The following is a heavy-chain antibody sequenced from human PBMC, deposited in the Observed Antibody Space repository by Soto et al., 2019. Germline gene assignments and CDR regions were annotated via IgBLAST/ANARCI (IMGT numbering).Heavy chain of an antibody. CDR3: AAGGGTAIPYSRPFDY. V-gene: IGHV1-58*01. Sequence: QMQLVQSGPEVKKPGTSVKVSCKASGFTFTSSAVQWVRQARGQRLEWIGWSVVGSGNTNYAQKFQERVTITRDMSTSTAYMELSSLRSEDTAVYYCAAGGGTAIPYSRPFDYWGQGTLVTVSS. D-gene: IGHD2-21*02. J-gene: IGHJ4*02. CDR1: GFTFTSSA. CDR2: SVVGSGNT.